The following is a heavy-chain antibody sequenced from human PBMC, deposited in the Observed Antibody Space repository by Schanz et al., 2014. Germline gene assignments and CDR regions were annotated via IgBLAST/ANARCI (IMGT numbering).Heavy chain of an antibody. Sequence: DVQLLESGGGLVQPGGSLRLSCAASGFTFNSYAMTWVRQAPGTGLEWVSSISHSSGSKYYADSVKSRFTISRDNSENSLYLQMNSLSADDTAVSYWAKGVGDCSGGTCYDYYYYGLDVWGQGTTVTVSS. CDR1: GFTFNSYA. CDR3: AKGVGDCSGGTCYDYYYYGLDV. J-gene: IGHJ6*02. D-gene: IGHD2-15*01. CDR2: ISHSSGSK. V-gene: IGHV3-23*01.